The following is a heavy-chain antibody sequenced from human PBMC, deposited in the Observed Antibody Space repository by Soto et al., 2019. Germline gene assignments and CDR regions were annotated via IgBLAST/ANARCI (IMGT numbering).Heavy chain of an antibody. Sequence: SGPTLVNPTQTLTLTCTFSGFSLSTSGMCVSWIRQPPGKALEWLALIDWDDDKYYSTSLKTRLTISKDTSKNQVVLTVTNMDPVDTATYYCARTDSSSEAYYSYGMDVWGQGTTVTVSS. CDR3: ARTDSSSEAYYSYGMDV. J-gene: IGHJ6*02. CDR2: IDWDDDK. V-gene: IGHV2-70*01. D-gene: IGHD6-6*01. CDR1: GFSLSTSGMC.